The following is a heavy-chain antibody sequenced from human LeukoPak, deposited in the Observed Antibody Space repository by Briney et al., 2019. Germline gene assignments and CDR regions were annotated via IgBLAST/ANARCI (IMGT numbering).Heavy chain of an antibody. Sequence: SETLSLTCTVSGGSINSYYWSWIRQPAGKGLEWIGRISTSGSTNYNPSLKSRVTISVDTSKNQFSLNLSSVTAADTAVYYCARHRPGIPPANFDYWGQGTLVTVSS. CDR2: ISTSGST. J-gene: IGHJ4*02. D-gene: IGHD2-2*01. V-gene: IGHV4-4*07. CDR1: GGSINSYY. CDR3: ARHRPGIPPANFDY.